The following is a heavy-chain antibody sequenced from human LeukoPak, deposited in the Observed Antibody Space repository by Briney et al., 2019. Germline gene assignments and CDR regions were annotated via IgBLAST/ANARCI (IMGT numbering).Heavy chain of an antibody. V-gene: IGHV4-59*01. CDR3: ARARGDAFDI. J-gene: IGHJ3*02. Sequence: SETLSLTCTVSGGSISSYYWSWFGHPPGKGLEWIGYIYYSGSTNYNPSLKSRVTISVDTSKNQFSLKLSSVTAADTAVYYCARARGDAFDIWGQGTMVTVSS. CDR2: IYYSGST. CDR1: GGSISSYY. D-gene: IGHD3-10*01.